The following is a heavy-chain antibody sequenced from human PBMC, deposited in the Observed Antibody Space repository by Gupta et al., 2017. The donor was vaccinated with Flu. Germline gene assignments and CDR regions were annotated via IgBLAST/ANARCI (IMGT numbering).Heavy chain of an antibody. CDR2: ISWNAGTI. J-gene: IGHJ4*02. CDR3: TKDDWAGSVAFDD. D-gene: IGHD3-10*01. Sequence: VQLVESGGGLVQPGRYLRLSCSASGFIFDDYAILWVRQAPGKGLEWISSISWNAGTIGYADSVKGRFTSARDSAQSSVYRKMDSLKPEATALEYWTKDDWAGSVAFDDWGRGTRVNVSS. CDR1: GFIFDDYA. V-gene: IGHV3-9*01.